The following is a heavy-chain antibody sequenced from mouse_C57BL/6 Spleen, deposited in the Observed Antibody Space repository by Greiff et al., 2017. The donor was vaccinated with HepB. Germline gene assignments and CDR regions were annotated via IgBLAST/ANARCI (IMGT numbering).Heavy chain of an antibody. CDR2: IDPENGDT. J-gene: IGHJ3*01. V-gene: IGHV14-4*01. D-gene: IGHD2-12*01. CDR1: GFNIKDDY. Sequence: EVKLVESGAELVRPGASVKLSCTASGFNIKDDYMHWVKQRPEQGLEWIGWIDPENGDTEYASKFQGKATITADTSSNTAYLQLSSLTSEDTAVYYCTQGAHSSSWFAYWGQGTLVTVSA. CDR3: TQGAHSSSWFAY.